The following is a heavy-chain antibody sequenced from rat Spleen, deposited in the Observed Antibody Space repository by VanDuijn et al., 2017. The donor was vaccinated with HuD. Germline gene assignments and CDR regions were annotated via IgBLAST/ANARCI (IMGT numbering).Heavy chain of an antibody. D-gene: IGHD1-11*01. J-gene: IGHJ2*01. CDR1: GFTFSNYG. Sequence: EVQLVESGGGLVQSGRSMKLSCAASGFTFSNYGMAWVRQAPKKGLEWVAYISYDGGSTYYRDPVKGRFTISRDNAKSTLYLQMDSLRSEDTATYYCTPDYGGYGYFDYWGQGVMVTVSS. CDR3: TPDYGGYGYFDY. V-gene: IGHV5-20*01. CDR2: ISYDGGST.